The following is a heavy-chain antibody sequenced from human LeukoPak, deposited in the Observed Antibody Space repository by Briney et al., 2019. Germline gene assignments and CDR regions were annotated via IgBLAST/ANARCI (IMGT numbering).Heavy chain of an antibody. D-gene: IGHD6-13*01. V-gene: IGHV3-23*01. CDR1: GFIFNTYA. CDR3: AKHVVAAAGTFYFDY. J-gene: IGHJ4*02. Sequence: PGGSLRLSCAASGFIFNTYAMSWVRQAPGKGLEWVSTISNSGGSTYYADFVKGQFTISRDNSKNTSYLQMNSLGAEDTAVYCCAKHVVAAAGTFYFDYWGQGTLVTVSS. CDR2: ISNSGGST.